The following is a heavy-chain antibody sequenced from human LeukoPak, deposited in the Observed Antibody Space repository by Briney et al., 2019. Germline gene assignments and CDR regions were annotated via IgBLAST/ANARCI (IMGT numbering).Heavy chain of an antibody. J-gene: IGHJ5*02. CDR2: IWYDGSNK. D-gene: IGHD2-15*01. CDR1: GFTFSSYG. V-gene: IGHV3-33*01. CDR3: ARDYCSGGSCYSPWFDP. Sequence: PGRSLRLSCAASGFTFSSYGMHWVRQAPGKGLEWVAVIWYDGSNKYYADSVKGRFTISRDNSKNTLYLQMNNLRAEDTAVYYCARDYCSGGSCYSPWFDPWGQGTLVTVSS.